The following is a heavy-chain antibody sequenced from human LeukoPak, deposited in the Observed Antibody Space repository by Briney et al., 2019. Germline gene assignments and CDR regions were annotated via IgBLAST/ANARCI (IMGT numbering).Heavy chain of an antibody. CDR2: IYSGGST. Sequence: GGSLRLSYAASGFTVSSNYMSWVRPAPGKGLEWDSGIYSGGSTYYADSVKGRFTISRDNSKNTLYLQMNSLRAEDTAVYYCARVIWEFSAAAQRNDFDYWSQGTLVTVSS. CDR1: GFTVSSNY. CDR3: ARVIWEFSAAAQRNDFDY. V-gene: IGHV3-66*01. J-gene: IGHJ4*02. D-gene: IGHD3-16*02.